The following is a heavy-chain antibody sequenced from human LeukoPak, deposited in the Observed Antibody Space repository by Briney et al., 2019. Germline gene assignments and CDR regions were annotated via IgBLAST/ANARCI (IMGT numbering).Heavy chain of an antibody. CDR2: IYYSGST. J-gene: IGHJ6*03. Sequence: NPSETLSLTCTVSGDSISSYYWNWIRQPAGKGLEWIGYIYYSGSTNYNPSLKSRVTISVDTSKNQFSLKLSSVTAADTAVYYCARGPTISFMDVWGKGTTVTVSS. D-gene: IGHD3-3*01. V-gene: IGHV4-59*01. CDR3: ARGPTISFMDV. CDR1: GDSISSYY.